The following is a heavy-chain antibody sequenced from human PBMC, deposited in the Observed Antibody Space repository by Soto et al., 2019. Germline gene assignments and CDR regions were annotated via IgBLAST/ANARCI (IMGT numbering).Heavy chain of an antibody. CDR3: VIAQLLWFGERLR. CDR2: MNPNSGDT. CDR1: GYTFTSYE. J-gene: IGHJ4*02. V-gene: IGHV1-8*01. Sequence: QVQLVQSGAEVKKPGASVKVSCKASGYTFTSYEINWVRQATGQGLEWMGWMNPNSGDTGYAQKFQGRVTMTRSTSISTAYMELSSLRSEDTAVYYFVIAQLLWFGERLRWGQGTLVTVSS. D-gene: IGHD3-10*01.